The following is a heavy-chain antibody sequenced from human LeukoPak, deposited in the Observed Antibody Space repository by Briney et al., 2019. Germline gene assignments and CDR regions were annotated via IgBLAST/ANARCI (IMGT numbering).Heavy chain of an antibody. J-gene: IGHJ4*02. D-gene: IGHD1-26*01. V-gene: IGHV3-23*01. CDR1: GFSFSSCA. CDR3: AKEASESYYYFDN. CDR2: VSDDGNSR. Sequence: GGSLRLSCAASGFSFSSCAMSWVRQAAGEGPQWVSGVSDDGNSRYYADSLKGRFTISRDNSANTVYLQMNSLRAEDTAVYYCAKEASESYYYFDNWGQGTLVTVSS.